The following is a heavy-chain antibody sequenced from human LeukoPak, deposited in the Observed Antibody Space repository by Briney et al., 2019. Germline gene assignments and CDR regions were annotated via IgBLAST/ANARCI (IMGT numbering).Heavy chain of an antibody. CDR2: ISGGGGST. Sequence: GGSLRLSCAASGFTFTSYSMNWVRQAPGKGLEWVSTISGGGGSTYYADSVKGRFIISRDNSKNTLYLQMSSLRAEDTAVYYCVKGGGSGSYYNYWFDPWGQGTLVTVSS. J-gene: IGHJ5*02. CDR1: GFTFTSYS. D-gene: IGHD3-10*01. V-gene: IGHV3-23*01. CDR3: VKGGGSGSYYNYWFDP.